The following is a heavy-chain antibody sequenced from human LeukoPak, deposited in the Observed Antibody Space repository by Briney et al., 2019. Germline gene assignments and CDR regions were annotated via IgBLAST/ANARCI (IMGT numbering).Heavy chain of an antibody. CDR3: ARGQGATVPQVGKNWFDP. CDR1: IDSFSNYH. CDR2: VNESGGT. Sequence: SSETLSLTCAVYIDSFSNYHWKWLRQTPAKGMEWIGEVNESGGTNISPSLRSRVILSVDTSNNQFSLKLISVTVADTAIYYCARGQGATVPQVGKNWFDPWGQGTLVTVSS. D-gene: IGHD1-26*01. V-gene: IGHV4-34*01. J-gene: IGHJ5*02.